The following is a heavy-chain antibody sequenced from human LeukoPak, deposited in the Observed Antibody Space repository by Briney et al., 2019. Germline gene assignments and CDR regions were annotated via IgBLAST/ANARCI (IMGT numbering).Heavy chain of an antibody. CDR2: ISSGSSSI. Sequence: GGSLRLSCAASGFTFSDYYMSWIRQAPGKGLEWVSYISSGSSSIYYANSVKGRFTISRDNANNSLWLQMNSLRADDTAVYYCARGRGAGRSAFDIWGQGTMVTVSS. D-gene: IGHD1-14*01. V-gene: IGHV3-11*04. CDR3: ARGRGAGRSAFDI. J-gene: IGHJ3*02. CDR1: GFTFSDYY.